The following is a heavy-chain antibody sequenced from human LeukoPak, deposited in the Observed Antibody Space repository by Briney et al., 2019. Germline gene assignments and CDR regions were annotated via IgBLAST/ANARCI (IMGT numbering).Heavy chain of an antibody. Sequence: GGSLRLSCAASGFTFSSYEMNWVRQAPGKGLEWVSYISSSGSTIYYADSVKGRFTISRDNAKNSLYLQMNSLRAEDTAVYYCARTYYDSPFDYWGQGTLVTVSS. CDR2: ISSSGSTI. CDR1: GFTFSSYE. V-gene: IGHV3-48*03. D-gene: IGHD3-22*01. J-gene: IGHJ4*02. CDR3: ARTYYDSPFDY.